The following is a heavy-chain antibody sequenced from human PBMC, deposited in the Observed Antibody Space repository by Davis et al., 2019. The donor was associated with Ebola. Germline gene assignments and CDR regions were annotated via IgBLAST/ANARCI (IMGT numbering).Heavy chain of an antibody. CDR3: AKGGDYGSSLSA. D-gene: IGHD4-17*01. CDR1: GFTFSSYA. CDR2: ISGSGGST. Sequence: GESLKISCAASGFTFSSYAMSWVRQAPGKGLEWVSAISGSGGSTYYADSVKGRFTISRDNSKNTLYLQMNSLRAEDTAVYYCAKGGDYGSSLSAWGQGTLVTVSS. V-gene: IGHV3-23*01. J-gene: IGHJ5*02.